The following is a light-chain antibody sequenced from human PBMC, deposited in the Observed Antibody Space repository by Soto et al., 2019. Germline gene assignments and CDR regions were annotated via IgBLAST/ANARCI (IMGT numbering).Light chain of an antibody. CDR3: HQTYSTPQT. CDR2: SAS. CDR1: QTVTDY. V-gene: IGKV1-39*01. J-gene: IGKJ1*01. Sequence: DIQMTQSPSSLYASVGDRVTITCRAGQTVTDYLNWYQHKPGKAPKLLIYSASTLQRGVPSRFSGSGSGTDFTLTITSLQPEDFGTDYCHQTYSTPQTVGQGTRVEIK.